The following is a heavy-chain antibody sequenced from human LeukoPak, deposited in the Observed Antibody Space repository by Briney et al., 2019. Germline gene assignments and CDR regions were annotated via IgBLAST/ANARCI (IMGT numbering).Heavy chain of an antibody. CDR1: GFTFSSYG. Sequence: GRSLRLSCAASGFTFSSYGMHWVRQAPGKGLEWVAFIRFDGSDKYYAYSVKGRFTISRDDSKNTLYLQMNSLRPEDTAVYHCTKPDPSGYRTYNFNNWGQGTLVTVSS. CDR3: TKPDPSGYRTYNFNN. D-gene: IGHD3-22*01. CDR2: IRFDGSDK. J-gene: IGHJ4*02. V-gene: IGHV3-30*02.